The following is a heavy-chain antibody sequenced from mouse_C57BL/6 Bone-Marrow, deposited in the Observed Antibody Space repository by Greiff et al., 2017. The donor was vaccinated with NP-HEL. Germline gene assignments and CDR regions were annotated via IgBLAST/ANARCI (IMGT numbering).Heavy chain of an antibody. Sequence: EVQLVESGGGLVQPGESLKLSCESNEYEFPSHDMSWVRKTPEKRLELVAAINSDGGSTYYPDTMERRFIISRDNTKKTLYLQMSSLRSEDTALYYCAREREIYYDYGCYAMDYWGQGTSVTVSS. CDR1: EYEFPSHD. D-gene: IGHD2-4*01. CDR3: AREREIYYDYGCYAMDY. V-gene: IGHV5-2*01. J-gene: IGHJ4*01. CDR2: INSDGGST.